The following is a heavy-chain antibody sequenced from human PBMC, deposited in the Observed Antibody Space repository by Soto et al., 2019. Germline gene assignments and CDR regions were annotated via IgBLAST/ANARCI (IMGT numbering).Heavy chain of an antibody. Sequence: QLQLQESGPGLVKPSETLSVTCSVSGDSIGTINYYWGWLRQPPGKGPEWIGSIYYSGSTHYNPSLRGGVTISVDTSKNQFALRLRSVTAADTAVYYCARHPGYTVPTVYATHYFDDWGQGVLVTVSS. CDR3: ARHPGYTVPTVYATHYFDD. V-gene: IGHV4-39*01. D-gene: IGHD2-8*01. J-gene: IGHJ4*02. CDR2: IYYSGST. CDR1: GDSIGTINYY.